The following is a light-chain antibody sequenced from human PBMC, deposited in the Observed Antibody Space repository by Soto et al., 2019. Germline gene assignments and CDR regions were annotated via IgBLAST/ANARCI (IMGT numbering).Light chain of an antibody. V-gene: IGLV2-14*01. CDR1: SSDIGSNNY. CDR3: SSYTTTTRL. CDR2: EVS. Sequence: QSALTQPASVSGSPGQSITISCTGTSSDIGSNNYVSWFQQRPGKAPTLIIYEVSNRPSGVSTHFSGSKSGNTASLTISGRLPEDGAEYFCSSYTTTTRLFGGGTKLTVL. J-gene: IGLJ3*02.